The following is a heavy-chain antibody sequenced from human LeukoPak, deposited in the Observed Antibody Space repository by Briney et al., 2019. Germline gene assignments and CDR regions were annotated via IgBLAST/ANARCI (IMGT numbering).Heavy chain of an antibody. CDR2: ISSSTSTI. CDR3: ARDHVPAAARCFDY. D-gene: IGHD2-2*01. CDR1: GFTFSTYS. Sequence: SGGSLRLSCAASGFTFSTYSMNWVRQAPGKGPEWVSYISSSTSTIYYADSVKGRFTISRDNAKNSLYLQMNSLRAEDTAVYYCARDHVPAAARCFDYWGQGTLVTVSS. J-gene: IGHJ4*02. V-gene: IGHV3-48*04.